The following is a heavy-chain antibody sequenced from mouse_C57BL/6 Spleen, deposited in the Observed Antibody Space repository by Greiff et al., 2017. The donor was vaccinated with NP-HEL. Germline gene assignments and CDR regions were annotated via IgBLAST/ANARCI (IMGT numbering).Heavy chain of an antibody. CDR3: ARRYLRDAMDY. CDR2: IYPGDGDT. V-gene: IGHV1-80*01. CDR1: GYAFSSYW. Sequence: VQLQQSGAELVKPGASVKISCKASGYAFSSYWMNWVKQRPGKGLEWIGQIYPGDGDTNYNGKFKGKATMTADKSSSTAYMQLSSLTSEDSAVYFWARRYLRDAMDYWGQGTSVTVSS. D-gene: IGHD1-1*01. J-gene: IGHJ4*01.